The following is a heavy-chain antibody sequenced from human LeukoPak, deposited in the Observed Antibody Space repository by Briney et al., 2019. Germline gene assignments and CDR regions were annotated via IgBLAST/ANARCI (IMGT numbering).Heavy chain of an antibody. V-gene: IGHV3-11*06. CDR3: ASMTTVTKYFQH. CDR2: ISSSSSYT. CDR1: GFTFSDYY. D-gene: IGHD4-17*01. J-gene: IGHJ1*01. Sequence: PGGSLRLSCAASGFTFSDYYMSWIRQAPGKGLEWVSYISSSSSYTNYADSAKGRFTISRDNAKNSLYLQMNSLRAEDTAVYYCASMTTVTKYFQHWGQGTLVTVSS.